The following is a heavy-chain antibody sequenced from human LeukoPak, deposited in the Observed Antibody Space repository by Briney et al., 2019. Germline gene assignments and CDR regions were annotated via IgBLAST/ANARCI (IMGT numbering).Heavy chain of an antibody. CDR3: AIGVVVPAAIHGWLDG. V-gene: IGHV4-39*07. CDR1: VGSISSSSYY. Sequence: PSETLSHTCTVSVGSISSSSYYWGWIRQPPGKGLEWIGSIYYSGSTYYNPSLKSRVTISVATPKTQFSLKLSSVTAADTAVYHCAIGVVVPAAIHGWLDGWGQGTLVTVSS. D-gene: IGHD2-2*02. CDR2: IYYSGST. J-gene: IGHJ5*02.